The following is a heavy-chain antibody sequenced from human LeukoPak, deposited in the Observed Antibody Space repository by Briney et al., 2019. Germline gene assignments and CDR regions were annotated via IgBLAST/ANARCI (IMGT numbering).Heavy chain of an antibody. J-gene: IGHJ4*02. CDR3: VKGSAGSRPYDFDY. V-gene: IGHV3-23*01. CDR1: GFPFSSYA. Sequence: GGSLRLSCAASGFPFSSYAMSWVRQAPGEGLEWVSAISTNGGSTFFADSVKGRFTLPRDNYKNTLSSEMNRLRPEDTAVYYCVKGSAGSRPYDFDYWGQGTLLGVSS. CDR2: ISTNGGST. D-gene: IGHD6-25*01.